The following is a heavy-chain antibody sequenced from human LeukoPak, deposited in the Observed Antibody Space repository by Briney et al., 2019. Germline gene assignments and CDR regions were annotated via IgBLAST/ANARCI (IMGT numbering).Heavy chain of an antibody. Sequence: SGPALVKPTQTLTLTCTFSGFSLRTSGMCVSWIRQPPGKALEWLARIDWDDDKHYSTSLKTRLNISKDTSKNQVVLTMTNMDPVDTATYFCARSYYHYGMDVWGQGTTVTVSS. J-gene: IGHJ6*02. CDR3: ARSYYHYGMDV. CDR1: GFSLRTSGMC. CDR2: IDWDDDK. V-gene: IGHV2-70*11.